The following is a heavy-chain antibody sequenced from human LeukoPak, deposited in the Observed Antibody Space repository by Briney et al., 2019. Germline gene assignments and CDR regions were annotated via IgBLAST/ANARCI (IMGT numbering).Heavy chain of an antibody. CDR2: NSGGTT. D-gene: IGHD5-18*01. V-gene: IGHV3-53*05. CDR3: AKDQKRGYSYGYLFYYYYMDV. Sequence: PGGSLRLSCAVSGFTVSGNYMSWVRQAPGKGLEWVSLNSGGTTYYADSVKGRFTISRDNSKNTLYLQMNSLRAEDTAVYYCAKDQKRGYSYGYLFYYYYMDVWGKGTTVTISS. CDR1: GFTVSGNY. J-gene: IGHJ6*03.